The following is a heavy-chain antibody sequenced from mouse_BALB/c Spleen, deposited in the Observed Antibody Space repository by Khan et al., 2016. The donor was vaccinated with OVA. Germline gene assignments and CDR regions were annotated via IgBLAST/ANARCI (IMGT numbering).Heavy chain of an antibody. CDR3: ARGYYFFAY. CDR2: VNPNTGGS. CDR1: GYSFTLYY. J-gene: IGHJ3*01. D-gene: IGHD1-1*01. Sequence: IQLVQSGPDLVKPGASVKISCKASGYSFTLYYMTWVKQSHGKSLEWIGRVNPNTGGSDYNQEFKGKAILTVDKSSNTAYMELHSLTSEDSAVYYCARGYYFFAYWGQGTLVTVSA. V-gene: IGHV1-26*01.